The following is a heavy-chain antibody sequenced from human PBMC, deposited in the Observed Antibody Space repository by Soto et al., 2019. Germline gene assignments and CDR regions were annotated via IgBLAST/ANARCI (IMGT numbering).Heavy chain of an antibody. D-gene: IGHD7-27*01. Sequence: SETLSLTCAVYGGSFSGYYWSWIRQPPGKGLEWIEEINHSGSTNYNPSLKSRVTLSVDTSKNQFSLKLSSVTAADTAVYYCARVPGRYYYGMDVWGQGTTVT. CDR3: ARVPGRYYYGMDV. J-gene: IGHJ6*02. CDR1: GGSFSGYY. V-gene: IGHV4-34*01. CDR2: INHSGST.